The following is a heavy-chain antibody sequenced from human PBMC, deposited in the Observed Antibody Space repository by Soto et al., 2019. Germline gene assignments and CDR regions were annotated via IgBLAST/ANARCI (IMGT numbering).Heavy chain of an antibody. D-gene: IGHD2-8*01. CDR1: GYTFTSYY. CDR3: ARALVGMVYAIEYYYYGMDV. CDR2: INPSGGST. V-gene: IGHV1-46*01. Sequence: GASVKVSCKASGYTFTSYYMHWVRQAPGQGREWMGIINPSGGSTSYAQKFQGRVTMTRDTSTSTVYMELSSLRSEDTAVYYCARALVGMVYAIEYYYYGMDVWGQGTTVTVSS. J-gene: IGHJ6*02.